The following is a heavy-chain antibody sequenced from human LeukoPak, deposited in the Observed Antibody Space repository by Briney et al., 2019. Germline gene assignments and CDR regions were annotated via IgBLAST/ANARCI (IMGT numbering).Heavy chain of an antibody. J-gene: IGHJ4*02. CDR1: GFTFSNYW. V-gene: IGHV3-74*01. CDR2: IYTDGSIT. D-gene: IGHD6-13*01. CDR3: TRGRIASSYYYFDC. Sequence: GGSLRLSCAASGFTFSNYWMHWVRQAPGQGLVWVSRIYTDGSITNYADSVKGRFTISRDNAKNTLYLQMNSLRAEDTAVYYCTRGRIASSYYYFDCWGQGTLVTVSS.